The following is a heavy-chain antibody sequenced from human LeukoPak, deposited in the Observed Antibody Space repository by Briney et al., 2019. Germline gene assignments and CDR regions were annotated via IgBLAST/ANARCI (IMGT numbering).Heavy chain of an antibody. D-gene: IGHD3-10*01. CDR3: ARFMVRGPSYYFDY. CDR2: IWYDGSNK. CDR1: GFTFSSYG. J-gene: IGHJ4*02. V-gene: IGHV3-33*01. Sequence: GGSLRLSCAASGFTFSSYGMHWVRQAPGKGLEWVAVIWYDGSNKYYADSVKGRFTISRDNSKNTLYLQMNSLRAEDMAVYYCARFMVRGPSYYFDYWGQGTLVTVSS.